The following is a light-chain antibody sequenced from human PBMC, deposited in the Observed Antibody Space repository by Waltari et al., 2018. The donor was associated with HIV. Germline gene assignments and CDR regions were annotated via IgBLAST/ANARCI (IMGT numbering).Light chain of an antibody. Sequence: QSVLTQPPSASGTPVQRVTISCSGSTSDIARHYVYWYQGLPGTAPKLLIYRNSQRPSGVPDRFSGSKSGTSASLAISGLRSEDEADYYCATWDDILSGWVFGGGTKLTVL. CDR1: TSDIARHY. V-gene: IGLV1-47*01. J-gene: IGLJ3*02. CDR2: RNS. CDR3: ATWDDILSGWV.